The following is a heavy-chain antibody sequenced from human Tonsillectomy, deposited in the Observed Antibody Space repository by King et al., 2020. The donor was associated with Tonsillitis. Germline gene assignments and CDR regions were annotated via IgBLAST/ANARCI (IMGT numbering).Heavy chain of an antibody. V-gene: IGHV3-21*01. CDR1: GFTFSNYN. J-gene: IGHJ6*02. D-gene: IGHD3-10*01. Sequence: VQLVESGGGLVKPGGSLRLSCAASGFTFSNYNMNWVRQAPGKGLEWVSSINSSSTYIYYADSVKGRFTIFRDNAKNSLYLQMNSLRAEDTAVYYCARGSSGMDVWGQGTTVTVSS. CDR3: ARGSSGMDV. CDR2: INSSSTYI.